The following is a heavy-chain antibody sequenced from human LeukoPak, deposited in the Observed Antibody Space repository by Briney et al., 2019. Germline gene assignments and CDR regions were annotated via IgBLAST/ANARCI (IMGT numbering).Heavy chain of an antibody. Sequence: PSETLSLTCTVSGGSISSYYWSWMRQPPGKGLEWSGYIYYRGSTNYNPSLKSRVTISVDTSKNQFSLKLSSVTAADTAVYYCASSLLWFGESLYYFDYWGQGTLVTVSS. J-gene: IGHJ4*02. V-gene: IGHV4-59*01. D-gene: IGHD3-10*01. CDR3: ASSLLWFGESLYYFDY. CDR1: GGSISSYY. CDR2: IYYRGST.